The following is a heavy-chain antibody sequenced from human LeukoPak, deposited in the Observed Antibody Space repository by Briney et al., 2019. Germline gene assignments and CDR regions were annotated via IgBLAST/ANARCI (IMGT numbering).Heavy chain of an antibody. CDR1: GFTFTSYW. CDR3: ARDATRGGDNDY. CDR2: INEDGSYK. Sequence: GGSLRLSCAVSGFTFTSYWMSWVRQAPGKGLEWVANINEDGSYKFHADSVKGRLTISRDNAKNSLYLQMNSLGADDTAVYYCARDATRGGDNDYWGQGTRVIVSS. V-gene: IGHV3-7*01. D-gene: IGHD2-21*02. J-gene: IGHJ4*02.